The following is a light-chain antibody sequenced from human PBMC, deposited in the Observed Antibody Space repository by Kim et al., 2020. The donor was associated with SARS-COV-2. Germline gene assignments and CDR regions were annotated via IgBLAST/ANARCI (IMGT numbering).Light chain of an antibody. CDR1: SLRSYY. V-gene: IGLV3-19*01. J-gene: IGLJ2*01. Sequence: SSELTQDPAVSVALGQTVRITCQGDSLRSYYATWYQQKPGQAPIVVIYGKNNRPSGIPDRFSGSSSGNTASLTITGTQAGDEADYYCNSRDSNDNVVFGGGTKVIVL. CDR3: NSRDSNDNVV. CDR2: GKN.